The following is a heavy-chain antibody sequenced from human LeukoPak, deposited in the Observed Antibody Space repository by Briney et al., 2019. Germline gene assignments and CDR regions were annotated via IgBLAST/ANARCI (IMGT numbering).Heavy chain of an antibody. Sequence: GGSLRLSCAASGFTFSSYAMNWVRQAPGKGLERVSGISGSGGSADYADSVKGRFTIFRDNSENTLYLQMNSLRAEDTAVYYCARGQGAYCSGGSCYLVYWGQGTLVTVSS. CDR1: GFTFSSYA. CDR3: ARGQGAYCSGGSCYLVY. D-gene: IGHD2-15*01. V-gene: IGHV3-23*01. CDR2: ISGSGGSA. J-gene: IGHJ4*02.